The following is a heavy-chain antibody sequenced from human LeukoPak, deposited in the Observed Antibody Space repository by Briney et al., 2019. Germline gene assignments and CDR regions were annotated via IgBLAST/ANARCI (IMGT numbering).Heavy chain of an antibody. Sequence: GSLRLSCAASGFTFSSYWMSWVRQAPGKGLEWVANIKQDGSEKYYVDSVKGRFTVSRDNSKNTLYLQMNSLRADDTAVYYCAREILRDGSYLIEDWGQGILVTVSS. J-gene: IGHJ4*02. V-gene: IGHV3-7*03. CDR2: IKQDGSEK. CDR3: AREILRDGSYLIED. D-gene: IGHD1-26*01. CDR1: GFTFSSYW.